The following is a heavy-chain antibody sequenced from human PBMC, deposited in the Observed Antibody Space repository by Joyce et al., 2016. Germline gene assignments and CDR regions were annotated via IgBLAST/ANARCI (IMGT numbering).Heavy chain of an antibody. CDR3: ATRGDYFDF. J-gene: IGHJ4*02. Sequence: QVQLVQSGAELKKPGASLKVPCRASVHTFTTAGIGWVRQAAGQSLEWMGWISAHSVQTYYEQKFQSRLTVTTNTSTTTVYMELRSLRSDDTAVYYCATRGDYFDFWGQGTLVTVSS. CDR2: ISAHSVQT. V-gene: IGHV1-18*04. CDR1: VHTFTTAG. D-gene: IGHD3-10*01.